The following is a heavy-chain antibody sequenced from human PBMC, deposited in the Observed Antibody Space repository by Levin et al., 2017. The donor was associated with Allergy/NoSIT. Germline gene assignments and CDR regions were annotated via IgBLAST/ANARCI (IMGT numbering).Heavy chain of an antibody. CDR1: GFSVTTNY. D-gene: IGHD4-17*01. CDR2: TYSGGTT. CDR3: ARERQGGYFGYYDEGPYFDY. Sequence: GGSLRLSCAVSGFSVTTNYMGWVRQAPGRGLESVSITYSGGTTFYAGSVQGRFTISRDSSRNILFLQMNGLTTDDTAMYYCARERQGGYFGYYDEGPYFDYWGQGALVIVSS. V-gene: IGHV3-53*01. J-gene: IGHJ4*02.